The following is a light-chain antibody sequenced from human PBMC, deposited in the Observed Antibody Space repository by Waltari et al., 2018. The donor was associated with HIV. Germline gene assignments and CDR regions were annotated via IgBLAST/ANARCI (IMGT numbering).Light chain of an antibody. CDR2: DDS. J-gene: IGLJ3*02. Sequence: SYVLTQPPSVSVAPGQTARITCGGNNIGSNTVHWYQQSPGQAPVLVVHDDSDRPSGIPGQVSGSNAGNTATMTSGRVEAGEEADYYCQVWDSGSDNPVWGGGTSLTVL. V-gene: IGLV3-21*02. CDR1: NIGSNT. CDR3: QVWDSGSDNPV.